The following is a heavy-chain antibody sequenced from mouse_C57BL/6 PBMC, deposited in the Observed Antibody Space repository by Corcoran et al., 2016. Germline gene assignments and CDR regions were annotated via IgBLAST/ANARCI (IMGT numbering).Heavy chain of an antibody. Sequence: EVQLQQSGPELVKPGASVKMSCKASGYTFTDYNMHWVKQSHGTSLEWIGYINPNNGGTSYNQKFKGNATLTVNKSSSTDNMELRSLTSEDSAVYYCARGGDWDWFIYWGQGILVTVSA. D-gene: IGHD4-1*01. J-gene: IGHJ3*01. CDR3: ARGGDWDWFIY. CDR1: GYTFTDYN. V-gene: IGHV1-22*01. CDR2: INPNNGGT.